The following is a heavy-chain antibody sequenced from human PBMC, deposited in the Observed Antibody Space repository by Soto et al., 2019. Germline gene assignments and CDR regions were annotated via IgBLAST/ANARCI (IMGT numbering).Heavy chain of an antibody. V-gene: IGHV3-33*01. J-gene: IGHJ6*02. CDR2: IWYDGSNK. D-gene: IGHD4-4*01. CDR3: VRDRYSNPTPGMDV. CDR1: GFTFSNHG. Sequence: PGESLKISCAASGFTFSNHGIQWVRQAPGKGLEWVATIWYDGSNKYYADSVKGRFTISRDNSKNTVYLQMNSLRAEDSAVYYCVRDRYSNPTPGMDVWGQGTTVTVSS.